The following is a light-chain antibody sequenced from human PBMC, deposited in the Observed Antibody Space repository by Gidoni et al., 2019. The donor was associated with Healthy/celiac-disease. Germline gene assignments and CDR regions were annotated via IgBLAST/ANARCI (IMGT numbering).Light chain of an antibody. Sequence: DIVMPQSPLSLPVTPGEPASISCRSSQSLLHSNGYNYLDWYLQKPGQSPQLLIYLGSNRASGVPDRVSGSGSGTDFTLKISRVEAEDVGVYYCMQALQTITFGQGTRLEIK. CDR2: LGS. CDR1: QSLLHSNGYNY. V-gene: IGKV2-28*01. CDR3: MQALQTIT. J-gene: IGKJ5*01.